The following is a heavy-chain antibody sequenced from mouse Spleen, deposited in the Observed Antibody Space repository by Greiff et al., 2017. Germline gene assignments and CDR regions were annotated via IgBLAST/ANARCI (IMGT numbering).Heavy chain of an antibody. Sequence: VQLQQSGAELVRPGASVKLSCTASGFNIKDDYMHWVKQRPEQGLEWIGWIDPENGDTEYASKFQGKATITADTSSNTAYLQLSSLTSEDTAVYYCTAGSSREYWFDYWGQGTTVTVSA. CDR2: IDPENGDT. CDR3: TAGSSREYWFDY. V-gene: IGHV14-4*01. CDR1: GFNIKDDY. J-gene: IGHJ2*01. D-gene: IGHD1-1*01.